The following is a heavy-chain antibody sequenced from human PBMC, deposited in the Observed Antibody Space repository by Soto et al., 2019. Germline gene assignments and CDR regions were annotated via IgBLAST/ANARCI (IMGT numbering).Heavy chain of an antibody. D-gene: IGHD3-10*01. CDR2: ISYDGSNK. V-gene: IGHV3-30-3*01. CDR3: LWSTFDY. CDR1: GFTFSSYA. Sequence: GGSLRLSCAASGFTFSSYAMHWVRQAPGKGLEWVAVISYDGSNKYYADSVKGRFTISRDNSKNTLYLQMNSLRAEDTAVYYCLWSTFDYWGQGTLVTVSS. J-gene: IGHJ4*02.